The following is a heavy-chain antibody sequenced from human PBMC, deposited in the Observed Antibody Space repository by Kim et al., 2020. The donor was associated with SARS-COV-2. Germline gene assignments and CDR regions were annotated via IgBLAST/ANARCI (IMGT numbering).Heavy chain of an antibody. V-gene: IGHV3-15*01. D-gene: IGHD6-19*01. CDR3: TTGVSVEQWLVDAFDI. CDR2: IKSKTDGGTT. J-gene: IGHJ3*02. CDR1: GFTFSNAW. Sequence: GGSLRLSCAASGFTFSNAWMSWVRQAPGKGLEWVGRIKSKTDGGTTDYAAPVKGRFTISRDDSKNTLYLQRNSLKTEDTAVYYCTTGVSVEQWLVDAFDIWGQGTMVTVSS.